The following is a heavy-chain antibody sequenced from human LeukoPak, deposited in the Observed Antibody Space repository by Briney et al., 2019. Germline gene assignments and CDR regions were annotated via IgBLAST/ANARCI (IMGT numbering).Heavy chain of an antibody. CDR2: ISSSSSYI. J-gene: IGHJ4*02. CDR3: ARTVDGSVYGGYAY. V-gene: IGHV3-21*01. CDR1: GFTFSSYS. Sequence: PGGSLRLSCAASGFTFSSYSMNWVRQAPGKGLEWVSSISSSSSYIYYADSVKGRFTISRDNAKNSLYLQMNSLRDDDTAVYYCARTVDGSVYGGYAYWGQGTLVTVSS. D-gene: IGHD4-23*01.